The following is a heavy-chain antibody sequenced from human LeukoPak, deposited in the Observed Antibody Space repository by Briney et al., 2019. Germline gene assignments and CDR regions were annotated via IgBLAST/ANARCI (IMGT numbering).Heavy chain of an antibody. D-gene: IGHD4-17*01. Sequence: SETLSLTCTVSGGSISSGDYHWSSIRQPPGKGLDWIGYIYFSGSTYYNPSLKSRVTISVDTSKNQFSLKLSSVTAAGTALYYCARELVGYGDYVGVFDYWGQGTLVTVSS. CDR1: GGSISSGDYH. CDR3: ARELVGYGDYVGVFDY. J-gene: IGHJ4*02. CDR2: IYFSGST. V-gene: IGHV4-30-4*08.